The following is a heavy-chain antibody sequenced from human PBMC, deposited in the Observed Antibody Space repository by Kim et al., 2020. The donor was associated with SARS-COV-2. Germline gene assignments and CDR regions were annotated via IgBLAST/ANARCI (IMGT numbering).Heavy chain of an antibody. CDR3: AATVLLTWMGVHGNYNWFDP. Sequence: SETLSLTCTVSGDSLTNNYYWTWIRQPAGKGLEWIGRIYTNGDTNYNPSLQSRVVMSLDTSKNYFSLKLNSVTAADTAVYYCAATVLLTWMGVHGNYNWFDPWGQGPLVAVSS. CDR2: IYTNGDT. CDR1: GDSLTNNYY. D-gene: IGHD1-26*01. J-gene: IGHJ5*02. V-gene: IGHV4-4*07.